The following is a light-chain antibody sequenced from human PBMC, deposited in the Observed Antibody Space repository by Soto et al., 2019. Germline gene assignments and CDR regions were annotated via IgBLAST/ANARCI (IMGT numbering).Light chain of an antibody. CDR3: QQYHSYWT. J-gene: IGKJ1*01. CDR2: DAS. V-gene: IGKV1-5*01. CDR1: QSISSW. Sequence: DIQMTQSPSTMSASVGDLASIXXRTSQSISSWLAWYQQKPGKAPQLPIYDASTLQSGVPQMFSGSGSGTEFTLTISSLQTDDFSTYYCQQYHSYWTFGQGTKVDI.